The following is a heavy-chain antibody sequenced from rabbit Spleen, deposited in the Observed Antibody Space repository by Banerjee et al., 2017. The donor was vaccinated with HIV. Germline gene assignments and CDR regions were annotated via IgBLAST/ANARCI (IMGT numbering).Heavy chain of an antibody. V-gene: IGHV1S40*01. CDR2: IYVGDSGTT. D-gene: IGHD4-2*01. J-gene: IGHJ4*01. CDR1: GFAFSGNYW. Sequence: QSLEESGGDLVKPGASLTLTCTASGFAFSGNYWMCWVRQAPGKGPEWIACIYVGDSGTTYYASWAKGRFTISKTSSTTVTLQMTSLTAADTATYFCARDPYVFNGGITLWGQGTLVTVS. CDR3: ARDPYVFNGGITL.